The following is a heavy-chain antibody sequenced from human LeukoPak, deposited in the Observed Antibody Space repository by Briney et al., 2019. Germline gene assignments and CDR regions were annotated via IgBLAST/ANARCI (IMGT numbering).Heavy chain of an antibody. CDR3: ARDSSWFLFDY. CDR2: IWYDGSNK. Sequence: LGGSLRLSCAASGFTFSSYGMHWVGQAPGKGLEWVAVIWYDGSNKYYADSVKGRFTISRDNSKNTLYLQMNSLRAEDTAVYYCARDSSWFLFDYWGQGTLVTVSS. CDR1: GFTFSSYG. D-gene: IGHD6-13*01. J-gene: IGHJ4*02. V-gene: IGHV3-33*01.